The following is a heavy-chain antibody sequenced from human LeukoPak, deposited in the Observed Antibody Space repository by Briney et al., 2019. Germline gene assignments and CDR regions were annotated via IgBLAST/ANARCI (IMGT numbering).Heavy chain of an antibody. CDR2: INHSGST. J-gene: IGHJ4*02. D-gene: IGHD1-26*01. Sequence: PSETLSLTCAVYGGSFSGYYWSWIRQPPGKGLEWIGEINHSGSTNYNSSLKSRVTISVDTSKNQFSLKLSSVTAADTAVYCCAHPAWELTLWGQGTLVTVSS. CDR1: GGSFSGYY. V-gene: IGHV4-34*01. CDR3: AHPAWELTL.